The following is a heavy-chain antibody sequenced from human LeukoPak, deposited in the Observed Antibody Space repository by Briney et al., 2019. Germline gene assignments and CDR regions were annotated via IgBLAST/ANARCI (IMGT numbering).Heavy chain of an antibody. J-gene: IGHJ4*02. CDR3: ARESIYYDSSGPPRGFDF. CDR1: GYSISSGYY. CDR2: IYHSGTT. Sequence: PSETLSLTCTVSGYSISSGYYWGWIRQPPGKGLEWIGSIYHSGTTYYNSSLKSRVTISVDRAKNQFSLKLRSVTAADTAVYYCARESIYYDSSGPPRGFDFWGQGTLVTVSS. V-gene: IGHV4-38-2*02. D-gene: IGHD3-22*01.